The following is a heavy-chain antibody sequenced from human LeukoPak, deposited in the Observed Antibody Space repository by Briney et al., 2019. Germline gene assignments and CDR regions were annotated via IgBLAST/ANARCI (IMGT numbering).Heavy chain of an antibody. V-gene: IGHV5-51*01. CDR3: ARSKVWYGDYGYYFDY. D-gene: IGHD4-17*01. J-gene: IGHJ4*02. CDR2: IYPGDSDS. CDR1: GYSFTSYW. Sequence: GESLKISCKGSGYSFTSYWIGWARQIPGKGLEWMGIIYPGDSDSRYSSSFQGQVTISADKSISTTYLQWSSLKASDTAMYYCARSKVWYGDYGYYFDYWGQGTLVTVSS.